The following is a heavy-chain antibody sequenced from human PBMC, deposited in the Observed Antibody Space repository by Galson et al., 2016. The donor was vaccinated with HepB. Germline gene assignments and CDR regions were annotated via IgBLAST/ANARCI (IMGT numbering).Heavy chain of an antibody. CDR2: ISDSEST. CDR1: GGSVSSASHY. D-gene: IGHD6-6*01. J-gene: IGHJ4*02. Sequence: ETLSLTCTVSGGSVSSASHYWSWVRQPTGKGLEWIGYISDSESTNYNPSLKGRVTISLDRSKNQFSLRLTSVTAADTAVYYCASFPQEDLQLRGPIHDYWGQGTLVTVSS. V-gene: IGHV4-61*01. CDR3: ASFPQEDLQLRGPIHDY.